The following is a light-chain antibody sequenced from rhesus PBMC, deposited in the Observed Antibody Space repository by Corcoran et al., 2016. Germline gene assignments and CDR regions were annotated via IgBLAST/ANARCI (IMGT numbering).Light chain of an antibody. J-gene: IGKJ2*01. CDR2: KAS. CDR3: LQYSSSPYS. Sequence: DIQMTQSPSSLSASVGDKVTITCRASQGISSWLAWYQQKAGKAPKLLIYKASSLQSGVPSRFSGSGSGTDFTLTISSLQPEEFATYYCLQYSSSPYSFGQGTKVEIK. V-gene: IGKV1-22*01. CDR1: QGISSW.